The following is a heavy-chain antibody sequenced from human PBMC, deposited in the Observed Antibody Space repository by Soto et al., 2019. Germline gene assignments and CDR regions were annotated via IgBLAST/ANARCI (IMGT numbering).Heavy chain of an antibody. CDR2: ISAYNGNT. J-gene: IGHJ4*02. V-gene: IGHV1-18*01. CDR3: ASSLLVGYGLEGESD. CDR1: GYTFTSYG. D-gene: IGHD5-18*01. Sequence: QVQLVQSGAEVKKPGASVKVSCKASGYTFTSYGISWVRQAPGQGLEWMGWISAYNGNTNYAQKLQGRVTMTTDTSTRTAYRELRSLRSDETAVYYCASSLLVGYGLEGESDWGQGTLVTVSS.